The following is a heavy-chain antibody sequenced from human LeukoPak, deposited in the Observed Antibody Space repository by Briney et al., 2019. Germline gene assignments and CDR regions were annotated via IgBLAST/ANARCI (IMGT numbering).Heavy chain of an antibody. CDR3: AKAHYGTSLYFDY. CDR1: GFSFSAYG. D-gene: IGHD3-10*01. V-gene: IGHV3-30*18. CDR2: ISYAGTNE. Sequence: GRSLRLSCAASGFSFSAYGMHWVRQAPGKGLEWVAIISYAGTNEYYADSVKGRFTISRDSTKNTLYLQMNTLKADDTAVYFCAKAHYGTSLYFDYWGQGTLVTVSS. J-gene: IGHJ4*02.